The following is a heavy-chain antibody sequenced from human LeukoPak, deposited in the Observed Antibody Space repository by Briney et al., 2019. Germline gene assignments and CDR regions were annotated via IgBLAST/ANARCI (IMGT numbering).Heavy chain of an antibody. CDR1: GGSISSSY. D-gene: IGHD3-3*01. CDR2: IYYSGST. J-gene: IGHJ6*03. V-gene: IGHV4-59*01. Sequence: SETLSLTCTVSGGSISSSYWSWIRQPPGKGLEWIGYIYYSGSTNYNPSLKSRVTISVDTSKNQFSLKLSSVTAADTAVYYCARGVDLDYYYYMDVWGKGTTVTVSS. CDR3: ARGVDLDYYYYMDV.